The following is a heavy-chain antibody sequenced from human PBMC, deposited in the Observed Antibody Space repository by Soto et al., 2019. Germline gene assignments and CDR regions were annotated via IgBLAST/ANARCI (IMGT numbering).Heavy chain of an antibody. D-gene: IGHD3-3*01. V-gene: IGHV5-51*01. J-gene: IGHJ3*02. CDR3: ARQATPRRLEDAFDI. CDR1: GYSFTSYW. Sequence: GESLKISCKGSGYSFTSYWIGWVRQMPGKGLEWMGIIYPGDSDTRYSPSFQGQVTISADKSISTAYLQWSSLKASDTAMYYCARQATPRRLEDAFDIWGQGTMVTVSS. CDR2: IYPGDSDT.